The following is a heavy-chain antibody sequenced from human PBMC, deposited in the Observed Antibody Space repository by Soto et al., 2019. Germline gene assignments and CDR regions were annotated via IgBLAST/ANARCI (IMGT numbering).Heavy chain of an antibody. CDR1: GFICSSYD. V-gene: IGHV3-23*01. J-gene: IGHJ3*02. CDR2: ILVGGST. Sequence: PGGSLRLSCAVSGFICSSYDMSWVRQAPGKGLDWVSTILVGGSTHYEDSVKGRFTISRDTSKNTVYLQMNSLTAGDTAMYYCAKATATSGGAFEIYGLGTLDTVSS. D-gene: IGHD1-1*01. CDR3: AKATATSGGAFEI.